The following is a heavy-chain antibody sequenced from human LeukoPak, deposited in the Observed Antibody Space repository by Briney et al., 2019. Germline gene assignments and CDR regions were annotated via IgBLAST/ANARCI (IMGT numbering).Heavy chain of an antibody. D-gene: IGHD3-10*01. CDR1: GYTFTSYA. CDR2: INAGNGNT. CDR3: ARDRRLLWFISKSVYDAFDI. V-gene: IGHV1-3*01. Sequence: GASVKVSCKASGYTFTSYAMHWVRQAPGQRLEWMGWINAGNGNTKYSQKFQGRVTITRDTSTSTVYMELSSLRSEDTAVYYCARDRRLLWFISKSVYDAFDIWGQGTMVTVSS. J-gene: IGHJ3*02.